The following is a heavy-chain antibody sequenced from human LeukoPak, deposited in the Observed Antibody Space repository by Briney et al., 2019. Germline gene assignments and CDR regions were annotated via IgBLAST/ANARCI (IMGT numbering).Heavy chain of an antibody. V-gene: IGHV4-39*07. D-gene: IGHD3-22*01. Sequence: SETLSLTCTVSGGSINNNNYYWGWIRQPPGKGLEWIGSIYYSGSTYYNPSLKSRVTISVDTSENQFSLKLSSVTAADTAVYYCARGSGYYDSSGPFDYWGQGTLVTVSS. J-gene: IGHJ4*02. CDR2: IYYSGST. CDR1: GGSINNNNYY. CDR3: ARGSGYYDSSGPFDY.